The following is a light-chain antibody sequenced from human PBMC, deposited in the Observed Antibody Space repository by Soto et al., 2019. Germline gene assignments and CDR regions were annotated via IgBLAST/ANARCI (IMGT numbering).Light chain of an antibody. CDR1: QSVGSS. J-gene: IGKJ1*01. V-gene: IGKV3-11*01. CDR2: DAS. CDR3: QHRSNWALVWT. Sequence: EIVLTQSPATLSLSPGERATLSCRTSQSVGSSLAWYQQKPGRAHRLLIYDASTRATGIPGRFSGRGSGTDFTLTISSLEPEDFAVYFCQHRSNWALVWTFGQGTKVEI.